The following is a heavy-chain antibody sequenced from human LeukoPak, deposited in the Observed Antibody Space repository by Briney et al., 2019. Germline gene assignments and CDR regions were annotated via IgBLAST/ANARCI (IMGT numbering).Heavy chain of an antibody. CDR2: ISGSGGST. D-gene: IGHD4-17*01. J-gene: IGHJ4*02. V-gene: IGHV3-23*01. CDR1: GVTFSSYA. CDR3: AKFFGDYGDYWTFDY. Sequence: AGGSLRLSCAVSGVTFSSYAVSWVRQAPGKGLEWVSGISGSGGSTYYADSVKGRFTISRDNSKNTLYVQMNSLRAEDTAVYYCAKFFGDYGDYWTFDYWGQGTLVTVSS.